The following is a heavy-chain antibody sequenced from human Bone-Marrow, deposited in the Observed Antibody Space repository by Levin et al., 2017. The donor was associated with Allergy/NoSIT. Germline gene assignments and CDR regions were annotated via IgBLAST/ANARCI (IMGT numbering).Heavy chain of an antibody. CDR1: GYTFNSYG. V-gene: IGHV1-18*04. CDR2: ISDYSGNT. J-gene: IGHJ3*01. Sequence: PAASVKVSCKASGYTFNSYGISWVRQAPGQGLEWMGWISDYSGNTKYSQKLQGRVFMTTDTSTSTAYVELKSLRSADTGVYYCVRDHDYGGTLDAFDVWGQGTKVIVSP. CDR3: VRDHDYGGTLDAFDV. D-gene: IGHD4-23*01.